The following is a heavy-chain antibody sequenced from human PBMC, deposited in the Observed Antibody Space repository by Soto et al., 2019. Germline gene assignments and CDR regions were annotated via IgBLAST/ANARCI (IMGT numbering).Heavy chain of an antibody. CDR1: GGSISSYY. CDR2: IYHSGST. V-gene: IGHV4-59*01. CDR3: ASYSDSSGYLAYFDH. Sequence: QVQLQESGPGLVKPSETLSLTCTVSGGSISSYYWSWIRQPPGKGLEWIGDIYHSGSTHYNPSLKSRVTMSLDTSRNQFSLKLTSVTAADTAVYYCASYSDSSGYLAYFDHWGQGTLVTVSS. D-gene: IGHD3-22*01. J-gene: IGHJ4*02.